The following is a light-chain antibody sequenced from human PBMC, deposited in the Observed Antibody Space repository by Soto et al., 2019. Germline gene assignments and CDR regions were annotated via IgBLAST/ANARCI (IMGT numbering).Light chain of an antibody. V-gene: IGKV1-39*01. J-gene: IGKJ4*01. CDR1: QSISNY. CDR3: QQSYGTPLT. Sequence: DMEMTQSPSSLSASVGDRVTITCRASQSISNYLNWYQHKPGKVPKLLIYAASSLQSGVPTRFSGSLSGTAFTLTINSLQAEDFATYYCQQSYGTPLTFGGGTKIEIK. CDR2: AAS.